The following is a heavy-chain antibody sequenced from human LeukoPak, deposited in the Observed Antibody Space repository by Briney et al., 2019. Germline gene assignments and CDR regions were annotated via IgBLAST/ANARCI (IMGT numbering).Heavy chain of an antibody. CDR1: GFTFSSYA. Sequence: GGSLRLSCAASGFTFSSYAMNWVRQAPGKGLEWVSAIDNSGYTTYYADSVKGRFTISRDNSKNTLYLQINSLRAEDTAVYYCARSSWLGINYYYYYYMDVWGKGTTVTISS. CDR3: ARSSWLGINYYYYYYMDV. J-gene: IGHJ6*03. V-gene: IGHV3-23*01. CDR2: IDNSGYTT. D-gene: IGHD3-9*01.